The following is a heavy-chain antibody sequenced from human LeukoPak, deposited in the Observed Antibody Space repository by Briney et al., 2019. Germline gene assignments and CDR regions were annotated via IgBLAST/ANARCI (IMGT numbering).Heavy chain of an antibody. D-gene: IGHD1-26*01. CDR2: IRSKAYGGTT. V-gene: IGHV3-49*04. CDR3: TREAWAAWDNYFDY. J-gene: IGHJ4*02. Sequence: GGSLRLSCTASGFTFGDYAMSWVRQAPGKGLEWVGFIRSKAYGGTTEYAASVKGRFTISRDDSKSIAYLQMNSLKTEDTAVYYCTREAWAAWDNYFDYWGQGTLVTVSS. CDR1: GFTFGDYA.